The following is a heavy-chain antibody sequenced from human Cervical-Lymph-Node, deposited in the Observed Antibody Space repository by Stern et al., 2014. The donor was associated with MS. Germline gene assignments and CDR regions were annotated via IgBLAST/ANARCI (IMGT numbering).Heavy chain of an antibody. CDR3: ARYSTTNYYYYGMDV. J-gene: IGHJ6*02. CDR1: GFTFSSYS. Sequence: VQLVESGGGLVKPGGSLRLSCAASGFTFSSYSMNWVRQAPGKGLEWVSSISSSSSYIYYADSVKGRFTISRDNAKNSLYLQMNSLRAEDTAVYYCARYSTTNYYYYGMDVWGQGTTVTVSS. D-gene: IGHD4-17*01. V-gene: IGHV3-21*01. CDR2: ISSSSSYI.